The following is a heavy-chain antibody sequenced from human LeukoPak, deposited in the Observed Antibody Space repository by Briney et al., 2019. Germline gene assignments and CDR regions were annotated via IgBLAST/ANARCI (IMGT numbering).Heavy chain of an antibody. J-gene: IGHJ4*02. D-gene: IGHD6-6*01. CDR2: ITPNGGDT. CDR1: GYTFTNYG. V-gene: IGHV1-18*01. Sequence: ASVMVSCKASGYTFTNYGITWVRQAPGQGLEWMGWITPNGGDTDYAQKFQGRVTLTTDTSTSTVYMELRSLRSDDTAVYFCGRDWEYSSSSGLVDYWGQGTLVTVSS. CDR3: GRDWEYSSSSGLVDY.